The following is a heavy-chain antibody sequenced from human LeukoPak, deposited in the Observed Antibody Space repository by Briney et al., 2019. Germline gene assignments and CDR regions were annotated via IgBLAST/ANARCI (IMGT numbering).Heavy chain of an antibody. CDR3: ASGLRWLLDY. J-gene: IGHJ4*02. CDR2: IYYSGST. V-gene: IGHV4-39*07. CDR1: GGSISSSSYY. D-gene: IGHD4-23*01. Sequence: SETLSLTCTVSGGSISSSSYYWGWIRQPPGKGLEWIGSIYYSGSTYYNPSLKSRVTISVDTSKNQFSLKLSSVTAADTAVYYCASGLRWLLDYWGQGTLVTVSS.